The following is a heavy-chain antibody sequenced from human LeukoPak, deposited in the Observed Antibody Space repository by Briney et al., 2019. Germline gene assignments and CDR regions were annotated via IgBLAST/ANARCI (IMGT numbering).Heavy chain of an antibody. CDR1: GFTFSIYA. V-gene: IGHV3-23*01. CDR3: AKDFTRTYCSGATCYPDY. J-gene: IGHJ4*02. D-gene: IGHD2-15*01. CDR2: ISPNAGSA. Sequence: GSLRLSCAASGFTFSIYAMSWVRQAPGKGLEWVSAISPNAGSADYADSVKGRFTISRDNSKNTLYLQMNSLRAEDTAVYYCAKDFTRTYCSGATCYPDYWGQGTLVTVSS.